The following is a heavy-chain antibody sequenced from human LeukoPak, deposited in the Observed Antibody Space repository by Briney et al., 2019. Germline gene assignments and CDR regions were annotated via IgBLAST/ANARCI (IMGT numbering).Heavy chain of an antibody. CDR2: INPNSGGT. Sequence: ASVKVSCKASGYTFTGYYMHWVRQAPGQGLEWMGWINPNSGGTNYAQKFQGRVTMTRDTSISTAYMELSRLRSDDTAVYYCARGPGRYDFWSGYYTDYWGQGTLVTVSS. V-gene: IGHV1-2*02. D-gene: IGHD3-3*01. J-gene: IGHJ4*02. CDR1: GYTFTGYY. CDR3: ARGPGRYDFWSGYYTDY.